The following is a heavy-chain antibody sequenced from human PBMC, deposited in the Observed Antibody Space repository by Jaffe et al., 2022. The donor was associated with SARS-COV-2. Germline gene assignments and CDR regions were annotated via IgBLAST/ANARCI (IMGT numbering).Heavy chain of an antibody. V-gene: IGHV3-43*01. Sequence: EVQLVESGGVVVQPGGSLRLSCAASGFNFGDYTMHWVRQVPGKGLEWVSLFSWDGGSTHYGDSVKGRFTISRDNSKNSLYLQMNNLRTQDTAFYYCARGKHRGTYYTVDHFDYWGQGTLVTVSS. D-gene: IGHD1-26*01. J-gene: IGHJ4*02. CDR1: GFNFGDYT. CDR2: FSWDGGST. CDR3: ARGKHRGTYYTVDHFDY.